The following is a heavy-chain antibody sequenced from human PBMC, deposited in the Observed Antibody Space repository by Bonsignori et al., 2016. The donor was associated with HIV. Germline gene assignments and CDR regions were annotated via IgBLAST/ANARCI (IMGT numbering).Heavy chain of an antibody. V-gene: IGHV1-46*01. Sequence: WVRQAPGQGLEWMGIINPSGGSTSYAQKFQGRVTMTRDTSTSTVYMELSSLRSEDTAVYYCARAASGDLNYYYYMDVWGKGTTVTVSS. CDR3: ARAASGDLNYYYYMDV. D-gene: IGHD4-17*01. J-gene: IGHJ6*03. CDR2: INPSGGST.